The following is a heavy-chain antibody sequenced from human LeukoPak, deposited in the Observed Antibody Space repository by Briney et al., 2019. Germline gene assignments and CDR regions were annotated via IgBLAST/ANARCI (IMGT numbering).Heavy chain of an antibody. Sequence: GGSLRLSCAASGFTFSNAWVSWVRQAPGKGLEWVGRIKSKTDGGTTDYAAPVKGRFTISRDDSKNTLYLQMNSLKTEDTAVYYCTTLMTTVTPPLDYWGQGTLVTVSS. D-gene: IGHD4-17*01. CDR2: IKSKTDGGTT. V-gene: IGHV3-15*01. J-gene: IGHJ4*02. CDR3: TTLMTTVTPPLDY. CDR1: GFTFSNAW.